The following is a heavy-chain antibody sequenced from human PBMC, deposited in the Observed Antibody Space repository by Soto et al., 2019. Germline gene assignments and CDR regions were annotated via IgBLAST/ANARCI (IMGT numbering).Heavy chain of an antibody. J-gene: IGHJ4*02. Sequence: EVQLVESGGGLVQPGGSLRLSCAASGFTFTNYWMTWVRQAPGRGLEWVANIKKDGSEKHYVDSVKGRFIISRDNAKNSLYLQNNSLRAEDTAVYYCAREIWGPEYWGQGTRVTVSS. D-gene: IGHD7-27*01. CDR1: GFTFTNYW. CDR3: AREIWGPEY. CDR2: IKKDGSEK. V-gene: IGHV3-7*03.